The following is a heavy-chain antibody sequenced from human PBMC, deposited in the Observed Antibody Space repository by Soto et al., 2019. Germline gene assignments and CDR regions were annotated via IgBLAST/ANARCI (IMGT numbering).Heavy chain of an antibody. CDR3: ARAYGDYGYFDY. CDR2: IYWDDDK. CDR1: GFSLSTSGVG. D-gene: IGHD4-17*01. J-gene: IGHJ4*02. Sequence: QITLKESGPTLVKPTQTLTLTCTFSGFSLSTSGVGVGWIRQPPGKALEWLALIYWDDDKRYSPSLKSRLTITKDTFKNQVVLTMTNMDPVDTATYYCARAYGDYGYFDYWGQGTLVTVSS. V-gene: IGHV2-5*02.